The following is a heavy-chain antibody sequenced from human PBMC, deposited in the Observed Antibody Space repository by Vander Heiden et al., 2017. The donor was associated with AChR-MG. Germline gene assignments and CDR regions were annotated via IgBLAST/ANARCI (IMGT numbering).Heavy chain of an antibody. CDR1: GSTSTKSF. Sequence: QVQLVQSGAEVKKPGASVKVSCKASGSTSTKSFMHWVRQAPGQGLEWMGIINPSGDYTSYAQKFQGRLTMTRDTSANIVYMQLSSLRSEDTAIYYCANTITMVRGIIYYWGQGTLVTVSS. J-gene: IGHJ4*02. CDR2: INPSGDYT. V-gene: IGHV1-46*01. CDR3: ANTITMVRGIIYY. D-gene: IGHD3-10*01.